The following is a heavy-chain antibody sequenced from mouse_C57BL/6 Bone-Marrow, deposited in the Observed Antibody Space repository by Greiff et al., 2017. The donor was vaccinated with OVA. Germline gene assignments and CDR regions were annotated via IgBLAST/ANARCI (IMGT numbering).Heavy chain of an antibody. CDR1: GYTFTSYW. J-gene: IGHJ2*01. CDR2: IHPNSGST. D-gene: IGHD2-1*01. Sequence: QVQLQQPGAELVKPGASVKLSCKASGYTFTSYWMHWVKQRPGQGLEWIGMIHPNSGSTNYNEKFKSKATLTVDKSSSTAYMQHSSLTSEDAAVYYCARRGYGNVYWGKGTTLTVSS. V-gene: IGHV1-64*01. CDR3: ARRGYGNVY.